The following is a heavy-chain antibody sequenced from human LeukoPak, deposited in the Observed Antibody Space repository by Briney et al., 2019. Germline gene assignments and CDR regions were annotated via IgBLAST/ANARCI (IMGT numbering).Heavy chain of an antibody. Sequence: GGSLRLSCAASGFTFSSYGMSWVRQAPGEGLEWVSAISGSGGSTYYADSVKGRFTISRDNSKNTLYLQMNSLRAEDTAVYYCAKDVSHYDSSGYYYYWGQGTLVTVSS. D-gene: IGHD3-22*01. J-gene: IGHJ4*02. CDR3: AKDVSHYDSSGYYYY. CDR2: ISGSGGST. CDR1: GFTFSSYG. V-gene: IGHV3-23*01.